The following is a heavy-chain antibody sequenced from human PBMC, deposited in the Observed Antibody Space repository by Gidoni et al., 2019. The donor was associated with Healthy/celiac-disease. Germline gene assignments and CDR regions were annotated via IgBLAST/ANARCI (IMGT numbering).Heavy chain of an antibody. CDR1: GGFFSGSY. J-gene: IGHJ6*03. V-gene: IGHV4-34*01. Sequence: QVQLQQWGAGLLKPSETLSLTCAAYGGFFSGSYWLWIRQPPGKGLEWIGEINHSGSTNYNPSLKSRVTISVDTSKDQFSLKLSSVTAADTAVYYCAREGYCSGGSCYSRNYYYYMDVWGKGTTVTVSS. CDR3: AREGYCSGGSCYSRNYYYYMDV. CDR2: INHSGST. D-gene: IGHD2-15*01.